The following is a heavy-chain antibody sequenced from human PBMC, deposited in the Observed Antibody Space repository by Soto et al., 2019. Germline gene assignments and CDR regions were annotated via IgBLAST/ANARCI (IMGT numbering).Heavy chain of an antibody. CDR2: INPNSGGT. V-gene: IGHV1-2*04. D-gene: IGHD6-13*01. Sequence: GASVKVSCKASGYTFTGYYMHWVRQAPGQGLEWMGWINPNSGGTNYAQKFQGWVTMTRGTSISTAYMELSRLRSDDTAVYYCARVPAGYSSSWYDYWGQGTLVTVSS. CDR1: GYTFTGYY. CDR3: ARVPAGYSSSWYDY. J-gene: IGHJ4*02.